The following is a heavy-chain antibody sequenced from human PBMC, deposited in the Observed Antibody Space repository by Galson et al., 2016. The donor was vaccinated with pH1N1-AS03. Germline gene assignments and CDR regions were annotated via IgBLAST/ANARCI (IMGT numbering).Heavy chain of an antibody. Sequence: CAISGDSVSSDRAAWNWIRQSPSRGLEWLGRTYYRSKWYYDYAVSVESRMTIRPDTSKNQVYLQHNSVTPEDTAVYYCARGGLGTTGSLFQHWGQGTLVTVSA. CDR1: GDSVSSDRAA. D-gene: IGHD1/OR15-1a*01. J-gene: IGHJ1*01. CDR2: TYYRSKWYY. V-gene: IGHV6-1*01. CDR3: ARGGLGTTGSLFQH.